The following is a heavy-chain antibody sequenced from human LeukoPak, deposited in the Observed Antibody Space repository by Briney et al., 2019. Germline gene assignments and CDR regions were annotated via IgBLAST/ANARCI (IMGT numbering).Heavy chain of an antibody. J-gene: IGHJ4*02. CDR1: GGSFSGYY. V-gene: IGHV4-34*01. CDR3: VRGYSYGPYYFVY. Sequence: PSETLSLTCAVYGGSFSGYYWSWIRQPPGKGLEWIGEINHSGSTNYNPSLKSRVTISVDTSKNQFSLKLSSVTAADTAVYYCVRGYSYGPYYFVYWGQGTLVTVSS. CDR2: INHSGST. D-gene: IGHD5-18*01.